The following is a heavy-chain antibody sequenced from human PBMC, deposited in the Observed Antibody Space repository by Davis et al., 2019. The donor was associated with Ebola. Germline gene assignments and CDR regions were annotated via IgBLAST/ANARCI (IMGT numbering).Heavy chain of an antibody. CDR2: VYYLGTT. Sequence: SETLSLTCSVPGASINGYYWSWIRQPPGKGLEWIGYVYYLGTTSYNPSLKSPVTISVDTSKNQFSLKLSSVTAADTAVYYCARRSGSYFDYWGQGTLVTVSS. CDR3: ARRSGSYFDY. J-gene: IGHJ4*02. CDR1: GASINGYY. D-gene: IGHD1-26*01. V-gene: IGHV4-59*08.